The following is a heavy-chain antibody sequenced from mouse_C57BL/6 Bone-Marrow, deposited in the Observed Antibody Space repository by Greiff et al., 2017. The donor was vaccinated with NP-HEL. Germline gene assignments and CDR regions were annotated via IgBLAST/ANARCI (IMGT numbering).Heavy chain of an antibody. CDR3: ARHGRQLREDY. Sequence: EVKLMESGGDLVKPGGSLKLSCAASGFTFSSYGMSWVRQTPDKRLEWVATISSGGSYTYYPDSVKGRFTISRDNAKNTLYLQMSSLKSEDTAMYYCARHGRQLREDYWGQGTTLTVSS. V-gene: IGHV5-6*01. CDR1: GFTFSSYG. D-gene: IGHD3-2*02. CDR2: ISSGGSYT. J-gene: IGHJ2*01.